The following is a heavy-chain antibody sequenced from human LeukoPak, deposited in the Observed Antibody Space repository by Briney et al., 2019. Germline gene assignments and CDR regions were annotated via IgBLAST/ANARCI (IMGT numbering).Heavy chain of an antibody. CDR3: AREVGAEADAFHI. D-gene: IGHD1-26*01. V-gene: IGHV4-59*01. CDR2: IYYSGST. CDR1: GGSISSYY. Sequence: SETLSLTCTVSGGSISSYYWSWIRQPPGKGLEWIGYIYYSGSTNYNPSLKSRVTISVDTSKNQFSLKLSSVTAADTAVYYCAREVGAEADAFHIWGQGTIVTVSS. J-gene: IGHJ3*02.